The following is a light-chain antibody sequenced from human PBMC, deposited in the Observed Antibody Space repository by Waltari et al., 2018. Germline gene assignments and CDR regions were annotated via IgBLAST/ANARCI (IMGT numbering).Light chain of an antibody. CDR3: QVWDNSGDRWV. CDR1: NIGSKS. CDR2: YDH. V-gene: IGLV3-21*04. J-gene: IGLJ3*02. Sequence: SYVLTQPSSVSVAPGETASITCGGNNIGSKSGNRDHQKPGQAPVLVIYYDHDRPAGIPERFSGSKSGNTATLTISRVEAGDEAGSGDEADYYCQVWDNSGDRWVFGGGTRLTVL.